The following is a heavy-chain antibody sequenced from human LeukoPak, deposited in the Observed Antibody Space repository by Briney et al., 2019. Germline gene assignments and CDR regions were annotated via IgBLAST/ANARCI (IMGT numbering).Heavy chain of an antibody. CDR1: GFTFSNHA. Sequence: GGSLRLSCAGSGFTFSNHARSWVRQAPGQGLEWVASISGSGTNTYYAASVKGRFTISRDNSKNTLYLQMSSLRAEDTAIYYCGKCELPDIVVVIAAPPAYWGQGTLVTVPS. V-gene: IGHV3-23*01. D-gene: IGHD2-15*01. CDR2: ISGSGTNT. J-gene: IGHJ4*02. CDR3: GKCELPDIVVVIAAPPAY.